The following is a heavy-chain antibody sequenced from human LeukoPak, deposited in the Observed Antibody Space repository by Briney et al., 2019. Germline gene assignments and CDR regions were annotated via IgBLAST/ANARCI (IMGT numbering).Heavy chain of an antibody. CDR2: IIPILGIA. D-gene: IGHD3-22*01. CDR3: ARETYYYDSSGYNALDY. Sequence: SVKVSCKASGGTFSSYAISWVRQAPGQGLEWMGRIIPILGIANYAQKFQGRVTITADKSTSTAYMELSSLRSEDTAVYYCARETYYYDSSGYNALDYWGQGTLVTVSS. V-gene: IGHV1-69*04. J-gene: IGHJ4*02. CDR1: GGTFSSYA.